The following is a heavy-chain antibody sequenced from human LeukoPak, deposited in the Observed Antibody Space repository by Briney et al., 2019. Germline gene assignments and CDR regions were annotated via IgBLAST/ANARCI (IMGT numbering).Heavy chain of an antibody. V-gene: IGHV4-34*01. CDR2: VSPGGYI. D-gene: IGHD2-8*02. CDR1: GVSFNAYY. CDR3: ARIRCGHTGDICYNH. J-gene: IGHJ5*02. Sequence: SETLSLTCTVSGVSFNAYYWSWIRQSLRKGVEWIGEVSPGGYIKYNPSLRSRVTIPVDTSENQLSLRLSSVTAADTAMYYCARIRCGHTGDICYNHWAQGTLVTVSS.